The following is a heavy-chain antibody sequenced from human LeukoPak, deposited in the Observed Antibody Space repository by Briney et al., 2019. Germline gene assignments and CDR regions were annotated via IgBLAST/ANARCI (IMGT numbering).Heavy chain of an antibody. V-gene: IGHV3-33*01. J-gene: IGHJ1*01. Sequence: PGRSLRLSCAASGFTFSSYGMHWVRQAPGKGLEWVAVIWYDGSNKYYADSVKGRFTISRDNSKNTLYLQMNSLRAEDTAVYYCASITPIGYCSSTSCYPAYFQHWGQGTLVTVSS. CDR3: ASITPIGYCSSTSCYPAYFQH. D-gene: IGHD2-2*01. CDR1: GFTFSSYG. CDR2: IWYDGSNK.